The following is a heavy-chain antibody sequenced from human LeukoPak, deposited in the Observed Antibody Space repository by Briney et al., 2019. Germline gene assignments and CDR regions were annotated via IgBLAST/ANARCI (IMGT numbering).Heavy chain of an antibody. CDR1: GFTVSSNY. CDR2: IYSGGST. Sequence: PGGSLRLSCAASGFTVSSNYMSWVRQAPGKGLEWASVIYSGGSTYYADSVKGRFTISRDNAKNSLYLQMNSLRAEDTALYYCAKVGDYDILTGHFDYWGQGTLVTVSS. CDR3: AKVGDYDILTGHFDY. V-gene: IGHV3-53*05. J-gene: IGHJ4*02. D-gene: IGHD3-9*01.